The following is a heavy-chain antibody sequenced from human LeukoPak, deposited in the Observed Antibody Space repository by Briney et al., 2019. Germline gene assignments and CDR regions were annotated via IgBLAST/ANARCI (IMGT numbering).Heavy chain of an antibody. CDR3: ARDKPVEVRIDYYYYGMDV. Sequence: GGSLRLSCAASGFTFSSYSMNWVRQAPGKGLEWVSSISGSSSYIYYADSLKGRFTISRDNAKNSLSLQMNSLRAEDTAVYYCARDKPVEVRIDYYYYGMDVWGQGTTVTVSS. CDR1: GFTFSSYS. V-gene: IGHV3-21*01. CDR2: ISGSSSYI. D-gene: IGHD1-14*01. J-gene: IGHJ6*02.